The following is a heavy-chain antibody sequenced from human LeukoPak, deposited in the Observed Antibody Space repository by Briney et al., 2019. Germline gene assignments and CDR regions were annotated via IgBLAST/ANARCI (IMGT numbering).Heavy chain of an antibody. V-gene: IGHV3-48*02. CDR2: ISSIGSTK. Sequence: GGSLRLSCAASGFTFNGYSMHWVRQTPGKGLEWVSFISSIGSTKYYADSVKGRFTISRDNAKNSLYLQMNSLIDEDTAVYYCARAGQLLPDNYYNYYMDVWGKGTTVTVSS. J-gene: IGHJ6*03. CDR3: ARAGQLLPDNYYNYYMDV. D-gene: IGHD2-2*01. CDR1: GFTFNGYS.